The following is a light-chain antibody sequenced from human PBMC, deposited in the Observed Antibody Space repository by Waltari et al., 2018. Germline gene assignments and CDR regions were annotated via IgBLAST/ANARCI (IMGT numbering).Light chain of an antibody. J-gene: IGLJ2*01. CDR3: SSYTSTSTVL. CDR2: DVK. V-gene: IGLV2-14*03. Sequence: QSDLYQPASMSGSPGQSITISCTETRSAVGGYHYVPWYQEYPGKAPKLIIYDVKNRASWVPNRFSGSKSGNTASLTISGLQAEDEADYYCSSYTSTSTVLFGGGTKVTVL. CDR1: RSAVGGYHY.